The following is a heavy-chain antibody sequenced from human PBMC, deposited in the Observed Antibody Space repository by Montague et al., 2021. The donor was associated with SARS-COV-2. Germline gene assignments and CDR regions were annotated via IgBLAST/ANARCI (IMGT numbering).Heavy chain of an antibody. V-gene: IGHV6-1*01. J-gene: IGHJ4*02. CDR3: ARTSASSDY. Sequence: NDYAVSVKSRITINPATSKNQISLQLNSVTPEDTAVYYCARTSASSDYWGQGTLVTVSS. CDR2: N. D-gene: IGHD1-26*01.